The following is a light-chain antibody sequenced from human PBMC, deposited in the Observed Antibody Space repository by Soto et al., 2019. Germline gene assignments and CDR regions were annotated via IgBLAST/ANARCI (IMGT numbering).Light chain of an antibody. J-gene: IGKJ2*01. CDR2: DAS. CDR3: QQYDTLPYT. V-gene: IGKV1-33*01. CDR1: QDSGNY. Sequence: DIQMTQSPSSLSASVGDRVTITCQASQDSGNYLNWYQQRPGKAPKLLIYDASNLETGVPSRFSGSGSGTDFTFTIISLQPEDIATYYCQQYDTLPYTFGQGTKLEIK.